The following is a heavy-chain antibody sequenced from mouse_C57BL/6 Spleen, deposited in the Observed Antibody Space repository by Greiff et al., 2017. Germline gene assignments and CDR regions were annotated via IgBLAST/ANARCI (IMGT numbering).Heavy chain of an antibody. CDR1: GYAFSSSW. V-gene: IGHV1-82*01. Sequence: VQLQQSGPELVKPGASVKISCKASGYAFSSSWMHWVKQRPGQGLEWIGGIYPCGGTTYYNRKFKGKATLTANKSSSTAYMQLSSLTSEDSAVYFCAREMAYWGQGTMVTVSA. J-gene: IGHJ3*01. CDR3: AREMAY. CDR2: IYPCGGTT.